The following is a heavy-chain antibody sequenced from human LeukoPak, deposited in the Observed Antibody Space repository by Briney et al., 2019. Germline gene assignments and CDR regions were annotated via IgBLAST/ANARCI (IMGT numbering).Heavy chain of an antibody. D-gene: IGHD6-13*01. V-gene: IGHV1-69*05. CDR3: PRDYLGMSSSSWYRYFDY. CDR1: GGTFSSYA. Sequence: ASVKVSCKASGGTFSSYAISWVRQAPGQGLEWMGGIIPIFGTANYAQKFQGRVTITTDESTSTAYMELSSLRSEDTAVYYCPRDYLGMSSSSWYRYFDYWGQGTLVTVTS. CDR2: IIPIFGTA. J-gene: IGHJ4*02.